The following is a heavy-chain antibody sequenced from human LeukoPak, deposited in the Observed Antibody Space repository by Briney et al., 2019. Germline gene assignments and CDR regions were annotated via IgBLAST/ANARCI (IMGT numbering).Heavy chain of an antibody. CDR3: AKLLIDSSGYYYEYYFDY. V-gene: IGHV3-23*01. J-gene: IGHJ4*02. CDR2: ISGSGGST. CDR1: GFTFSSYA. D-gene: IGHD3-22*01. Sequence: GGSLRLSCAASGFTFSSYAMSWVRQAPGKGLEWVSAISGSGGSTYYADCVKGRFTISRDNSKNTLYLQMNSLRAEDTAVYYCAKLLIDSSGYYYEYYFDYWGQGTLVTVSS.